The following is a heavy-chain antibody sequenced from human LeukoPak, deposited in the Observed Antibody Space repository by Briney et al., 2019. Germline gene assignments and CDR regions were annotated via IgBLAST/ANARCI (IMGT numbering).Heavy chain of an antibody. CDR1: GGSFSGYY. Sequence: SETLSLTCAVYGGSFSGYYWSWIRQPPGKGLEWIGEINHSGSTNYNPSLKSRVTISVDTSKNQFSLKLSSVTAADTAVYYCARAKRREYSSSFVDYWGQGTLVTVSP. CDR3: ARAKRREYSSSFVDY. J-gene: IGHJ4*02. V-gene: IGHV4-34*01. D-gene: IGHD6-6*01. CDR2: INHSGST.